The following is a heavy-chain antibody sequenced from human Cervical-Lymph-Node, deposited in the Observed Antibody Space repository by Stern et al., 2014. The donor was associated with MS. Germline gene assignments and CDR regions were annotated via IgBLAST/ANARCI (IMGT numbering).Heavy chain of an antibody. J-gene: IGHJ1*01. V-gene: IGHV3-33*01. Sequence: QVQLVESGGGVVQPGRSLRLSCAASGFTFSSFGIHWVRPAPGKGLEWLAIIWYDGSNRYYADSVKGRFTLSRDNSKNTLYLQMNSLRAEDTAVYYCAREGGNTAEYFQHWGQGTLVTVSS. CDR3: AREGGNTAEYFQH. D-gene: IGHD4-23*01. CDR1: GFTFSSFG. CDR2: IWYDGSNR.